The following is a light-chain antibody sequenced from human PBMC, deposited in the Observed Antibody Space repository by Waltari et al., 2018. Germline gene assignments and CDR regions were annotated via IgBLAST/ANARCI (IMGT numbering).Light chain of an antibody. Sequence: QSTLTQPASVSGSPGQSITISCTGTSSDVGGYNYVSWYQQHPGKAPKLMIYDVSKRPSGVSNRFSGSKSGNTDSLTISGLQAEDEADYYCSSYTSSSTLGVFGTGTKVTVL. V-gene: IGLV2-14*01. CDR1: SSDVGGYNY. CDR3: SSYTSSSTLGV. CDR2: DVS. J-gene: IGLJ1*01.